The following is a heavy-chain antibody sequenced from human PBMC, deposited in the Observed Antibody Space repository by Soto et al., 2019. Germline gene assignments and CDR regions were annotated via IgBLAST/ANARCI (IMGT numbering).Heavy chain of an antibody. CDR2: MNPNSGNT. J-gene: IGHJ6*02. CDR3: SREKTSYGMDV. Sequence: QVQLVQSGAEVKKPGASVKVSCKASGYTFTSYDINWVRQATGQGLEWMGWMNPNSGNTGYAQKFQGRVTMTRNTAISTASMDMSRLRSEDTAVYYSSREKTSYGMDVWGQGTMVTVSS. V-gene: IGHV1-8*01. CDR1: GYTFTSYD.